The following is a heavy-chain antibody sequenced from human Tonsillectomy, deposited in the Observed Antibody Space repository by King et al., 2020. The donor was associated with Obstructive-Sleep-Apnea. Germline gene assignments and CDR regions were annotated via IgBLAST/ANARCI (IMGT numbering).Heavy chain of an antibody. J-gene: IGHJ6*02. D-gene: IGHD5-24*01. CDR3: AKDRGSPGWRDGYKYYYYGMDV. V-gene: IGHV3-23*04. CDR2: IIASGGST. Sequence: VQLVESGGGLVQPGGSLRLSCAASGSTFSSYAMSWVRQAPGKWLEWVSAIIASGGSTYYADSVKGRFTISRDNSKNTPYLQMNSLRAEDTAVDYCAKDRGSPGWRDGYKYYYYGMDVWGQGTTVTVSS. CDR1: GSTFSSYA.